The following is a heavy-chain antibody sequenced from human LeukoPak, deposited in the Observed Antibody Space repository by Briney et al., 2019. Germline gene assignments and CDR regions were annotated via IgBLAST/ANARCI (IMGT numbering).Heavy chain of an antibody. CDR2: ISGSGGST. J-gene: IGHJ4*02. CDR1: GFTFSSYA. D-gene: IGHD6-13*01. Sequence: GGSLRLSCAASGFTFSSYAMSWVRQAPGKGLEWVSAISGSGGSTYYADSVKGRFTISRDNSKNTLYLQMNSLRAEDTAVYYCAKSSSSWYGPENFDYWGQGTLVTVSS. V-gene: IGHV3-23*01. CDR3: AKSSSSWYGPENFDY.